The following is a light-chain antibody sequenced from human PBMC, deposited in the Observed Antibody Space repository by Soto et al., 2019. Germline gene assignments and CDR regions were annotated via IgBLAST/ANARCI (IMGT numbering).Light chain of an antibody. Sequence: QSVLTQPASVSGSPGQSIAISCTGTSSDVGGYNYVSWYQQHPGKANKLMVYDVSNRPSGVYNRFSGSKSGNTASLTISGLQAEDEADYYCSSYTSSSTYGFGTGTKVTVL. CDR3: SSYTSSSTYG. CDR2: DVS. V-gene: IGLV2-14*01. J-gene: IGLJ1*01. CDR1: SSDVGGYNY.